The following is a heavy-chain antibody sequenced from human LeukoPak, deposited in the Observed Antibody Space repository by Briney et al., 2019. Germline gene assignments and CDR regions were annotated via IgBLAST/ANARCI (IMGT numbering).Heavy chain of an antibody. J-gene: IGHJ4*02. CDR1: GFTFSSYS. CDR2: ISSSSIYI. V-gene: IGHV3-21*01. D-gene: IGHD6-13*01. CDR3: ARVAEAAAFDS. Sequence: GGSLRLSCAASGFTFSSYSMNWVRQAPGKGLEWVSSISSSSIYIYYADSVRGRFSISRDNAKNSLYLQMNSLKPEDTAVYYCARVAEAAAFDSWGQGTLVTVSS.